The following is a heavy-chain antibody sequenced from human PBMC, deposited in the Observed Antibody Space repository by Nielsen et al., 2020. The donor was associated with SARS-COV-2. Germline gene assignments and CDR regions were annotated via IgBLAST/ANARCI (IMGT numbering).Heavy chain of an antibody. Sequence: GGSLRLSCEASGFTFSSFAMNWVRQAPGKGLEWVSSISSSRTYISYADSVKGRFTISRDNAQSSLYLQMNGLRAEDTAVYYCAKDGRGGSYYRDYYGMDVWGQGTTVTVSS. D-gene: IGHD1-26*01. CDR2: ISSSRTYI. CDR1: GFTFSSFA. V-gene: IGHV3-21*01. CDR3: AKDGRGGSYYRDYYGMDV. J-gene: IGHJ6*02.